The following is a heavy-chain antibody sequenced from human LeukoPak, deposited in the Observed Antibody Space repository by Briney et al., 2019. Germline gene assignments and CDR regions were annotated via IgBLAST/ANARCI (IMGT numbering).Heavy chain of an antibody. CDR2: IKQDGSEK. J-gene: IGHJ1*01. CDR1: GFTFSSYW. V-gene: IGHV3-7*01. D-gene: IGHD6-13*01. Sequence: PGGFLRLSCAASGFTFSSYWMSWVRQAPGKGLEWVANIKQDGSEKYYVDSVKGRFTISRDNSKNTLYLQMNSLRAEDTAVYYCARGYLPQLVQGRVGEYFQHWGQGTLVTVSS. CDR3: ARGYLPQLVQGRVGEYFQH.